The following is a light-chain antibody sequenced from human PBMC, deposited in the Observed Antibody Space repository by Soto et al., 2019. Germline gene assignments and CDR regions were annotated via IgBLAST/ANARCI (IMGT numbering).Light chain of an antibody. V-gene: IGKV1-33*01. J-gene: IGKJ4*01. CDR1: QDISNY. Sequence: DIQMTQSPSSLSASVGDRVTITCQASQDISNYLNWYQQKPGKAPKLLIYDASNLETGVPSRFSGSGSGTDFTFTISSLQPEDIATYYCQQYDNLLTFGGGTKVEL. CDR3: QQYDNLLT. CDR2: DAS.